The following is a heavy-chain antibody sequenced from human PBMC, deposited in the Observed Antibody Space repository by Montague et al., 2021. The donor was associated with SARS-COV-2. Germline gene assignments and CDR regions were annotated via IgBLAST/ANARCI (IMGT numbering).Heavy chain of an antibody. CDR2: IDWDDDK. J-gene: IGHJ3*02. Sequence: PALVKPTQTLMLTCTFSGFSLSTSGMCVSWIRQPPGKALEWLALIDWDDDKYYSTSLKTRLTISKDTSKNQVVLTMTNMDPVDTATYYCARIWGATRGDAFDIWGQGTMVTVSS. V-gene: IGHV2-70*01. D-gene: IGHD1-26*01. CDR3: ARIWGATRGDAFDI. CDR1: GFSLSTSGMC.